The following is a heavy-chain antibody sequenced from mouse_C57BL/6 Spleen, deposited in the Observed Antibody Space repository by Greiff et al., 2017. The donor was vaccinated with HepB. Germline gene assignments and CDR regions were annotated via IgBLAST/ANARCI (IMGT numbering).Heavy chain of an antibody. V-gene: IGHV8-12*01. Sequence: QVTLKVCGPGILQSSQTLSLTCSFSGFSLSTSGMGVSWIRQPSGKGLEWLAHIYWDDDKRYNPSLKSRLTISKDTSRNQVFLKITSVDTADTATYYCARRLTYAMDYWGQGTSVTVSS. CDR1: GFSLSTSGMG. J-gene: IGHJ4*01. CDR3: ARRLTYAMDY. CDR2: IYWDDDK.